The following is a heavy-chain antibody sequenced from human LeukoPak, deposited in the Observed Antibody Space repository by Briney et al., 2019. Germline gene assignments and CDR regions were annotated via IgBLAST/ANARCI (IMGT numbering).Heavy chain of an antibody. CDR3: ARTTYYYDSSGYLRY. J-gene: IGHJ4*02. Sequence: ASVKVSCKASGYIFTDYYMHWVRQAPGQGLEWMGWINPNSGGTNYAQKFQGRVTMTRDTSISTAYMELSRLRSDDTAVYYCARTTYYYDSSGYLRYWGQGTLVTVSS. V-gene: IGHV1-2*02. CDR1: GYIFTDYY. D-gene: IGHD3-22*01. CDR2: INPNSGGT.